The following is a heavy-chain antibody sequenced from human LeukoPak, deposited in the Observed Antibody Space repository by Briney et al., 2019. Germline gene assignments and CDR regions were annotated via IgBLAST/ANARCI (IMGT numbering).Heavy chain of an antibody. J-gene: IGHJ5*02. CDR3: ARHPSGRMWLQQGGWFDP. Sequence: SETLSLACTVSGGSISTSNYYWGWIRQPPGKGLEWIGNIFYSGSTYYNPSLKSRVTISADTSKDQFSLKLTSVTAADTAVYYCARHPSGRMWLQQGGWFDPWGQGTLVTVSS. CDR2: IFYSGST. CDR1: GGSISTSNYY. D-gene: IGHD5-24*01. V-gene: IGHV4-39*01.